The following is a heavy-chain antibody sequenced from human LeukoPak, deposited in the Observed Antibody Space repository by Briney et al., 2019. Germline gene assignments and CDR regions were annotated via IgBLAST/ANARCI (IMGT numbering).Heavy chain of an antibody. D-gene: IGHD3-22*01. CDR3: ATDGGSPDYYDSRGYYYMDV. V-gene: IGHV1-2*02. Sequence: ASVKVSCKASGYTFTGYYMHWVRQAPGQGLEWMGWINPNSGGTNYAQKFQGRVTMTRDTSISTAYMELSRLRSDDTAVYYCATDGGSPDYYDSRGYYYMDVWGKGTTVTISS. CDR1: GYTFTGYY. CDR2: INPNSGGT. J-gene: IGHJ6*03.